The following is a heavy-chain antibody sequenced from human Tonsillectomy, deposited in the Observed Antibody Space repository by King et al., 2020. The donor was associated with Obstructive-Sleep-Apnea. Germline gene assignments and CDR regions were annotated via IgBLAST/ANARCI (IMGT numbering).Heavy chain of an antibody. V-gene: IGHV3-30-3*01. CDR2: ISYDGSNK. J-gene: IGHJ6*02. CDR3: ARDGDIVVVVAAGGYYYGMDV. CDR1: GFTFSSYA. D-gene: IGHD2-15*01. Sequence: VQLVESGGGVVQPGRSLRLSCAASGFTFSSYAMHWVRQAPGKGLEWVAVISYDGSNKYYADSVKGRFTISRDNSKNTLYLQMNSLRAEDTAVYYCARDGDIVVVVAAGGYYYGMDVWGQGTTVTVSS.